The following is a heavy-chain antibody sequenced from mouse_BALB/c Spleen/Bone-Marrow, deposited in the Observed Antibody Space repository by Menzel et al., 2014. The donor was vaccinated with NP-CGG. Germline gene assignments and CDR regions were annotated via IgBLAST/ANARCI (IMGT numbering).Heavy chain of an antibody. V-gene: IGHV2-9*02. CDR3: ARGSYYEGAMDY. CDR2: IWAGGST. J-gene: IGHJ4*01. CDR1: GFSLTSXG. Sequence: QVQLQQSGPGLVAPSQSLSITCTVSGFSLTSXGXHWVXQPPXKVLEWLGVIWAGGSTNYNSALMSRLSISKDNSKSQVFLKMNSLQTDDTAMYYCARGSYYEGAMDYWGQGTSVTVSS. D-gene: IGHD1-1*01.